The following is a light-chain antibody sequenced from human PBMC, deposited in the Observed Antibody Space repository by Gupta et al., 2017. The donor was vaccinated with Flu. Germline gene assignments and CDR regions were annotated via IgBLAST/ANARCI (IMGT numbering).Light chain of an antibody. V-gene: IGLV1-47*01. CDR1: SSNIGSNY. CDR3: AEWDDRLSSGV. CDR2: KNN. J-gene: IGLJ3*02. Sequence: RVTISCSGGSSNIGSNYVYWYQKLQGTAHKLLIDKNNQRPSGVPDRFAGYEAGTSASPDIRGLRSEDEGSYFGAEWDDRLSSGVFGGGTKLTVL.